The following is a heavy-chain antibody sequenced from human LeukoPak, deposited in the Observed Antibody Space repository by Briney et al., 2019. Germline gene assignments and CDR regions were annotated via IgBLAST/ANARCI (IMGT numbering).Heavy chain of an antibody. V-gene: IGHV3-66*01. Sequence: GGSLTLTCAVSGFSVSTKYMSWVRQAPGKGLEWVSVIYSGGTTYYADSVKGRFTISRDTSKNQLYLHMNSLTAEDTAVYYCAKDRVSTVHPIDYWGQGTLVTVSS. CDR3: AKDRVSTVHPIDY. CDR2: IYSGGTT. CDR1: GFSVSTKY. D-gene: IGHD6-6*01. J-gene: IGHJ4*02.